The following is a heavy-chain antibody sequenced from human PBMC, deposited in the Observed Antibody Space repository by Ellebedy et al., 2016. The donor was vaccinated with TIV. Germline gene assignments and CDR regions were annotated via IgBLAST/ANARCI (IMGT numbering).Heavy chain of an antibody. V-gene: IGHV3-23*01. CDR2: ISGSGGST. Sequence: GGSLRLSXAASGFTFSSYAMSWVRQAPGKGLEWVSAISGSGGSTYYADSVKGRFTISRDNSKNTLYLQMNSLRAEDTAVYYCANELVPAADYIIDAFDIWGQGTMVTVSS. J-gene: IGHJ3*02. CDR3: ANELVPAADYIIDAFDI. D-gene: IGHD2-2*01. CDR1: GFTFSSYA.